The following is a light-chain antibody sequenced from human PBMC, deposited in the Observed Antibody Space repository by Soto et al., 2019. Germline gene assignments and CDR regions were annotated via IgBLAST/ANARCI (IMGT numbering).Light chain of an antibody. J-gene: IGKJ1*01. CDR3: QQGYSTAWT. Sequence: DIQMTQSPSSLSASVGDRVTITCRASQSISSYLHWYQQKPGKAPKLLIYAASNLERGCTSRFSASGSGTDFTLTLISLRPEDFGYYYCQQGYSTAWTFGQGTNVDFK. CDR1: QSISSY. CDR2: AAS. V-gene: IGKV1-39*01.